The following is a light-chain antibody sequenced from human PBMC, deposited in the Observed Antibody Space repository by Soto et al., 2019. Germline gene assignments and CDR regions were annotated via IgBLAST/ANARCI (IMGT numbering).Light chain of an antibody. CDR1: TSDIGAYDY. CDR2: EVT. CDR3: SSYTHRATLI. J-gene: IGLJ2*01. Sequence: QSVLAQPASVSGSPGQSITIPCTGTTSDIGAYDYVSWYQQHPGKVPKLIIFEVTKRPSGFSSRFSGSKSGNTASLTISGLQAEDEADYYCSSYTHRATLIFGGGTKVTVL. V-gene: IGLV2-14*01.